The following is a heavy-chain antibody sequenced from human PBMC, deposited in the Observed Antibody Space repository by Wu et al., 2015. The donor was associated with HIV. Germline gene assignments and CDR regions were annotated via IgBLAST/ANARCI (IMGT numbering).Heavy chain of an antibody. CDR3: ARLQSLHGLYSNADY. V-gene: IGHV1-2*02. CDR2: INTNRGGT. CDR1: GYTFIDYY. J-gene: IGHJ4*02. Sequence: QVQVVQSGAEVKKPGASVMVSCKASGYTFIDYYIYWVRQAPGQGPEWMGWINTNRGGTKYAQKFQGRVTLTRDTAVTTAYLELNSLRSDDTAVYYCARLQSLHGLYSNADYWGQGTLVTVSS. D-gene: IGHD3-10*01.